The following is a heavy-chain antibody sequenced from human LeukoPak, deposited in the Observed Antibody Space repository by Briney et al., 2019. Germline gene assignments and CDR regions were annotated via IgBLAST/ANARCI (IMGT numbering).Heavy chain of an antibody. CDR1: RGSSSGYY. V-gene: IGHV4-38-2*02. J-gene: IGHJ5*02. CDR2: ISHSGNT. Sequence: PSETLSLTCTVSRGSSSGYYWGWIRQPPGKGLKWIGSISHSGNTYYNPSLKSRVTISVDTSKNQFSLKLSSVTAADTAVYYCARGQARLSWFDPWGQGTLVTVSS. CDR3: ARGQARLSWFDP. D-gene: IGHD6-19*01.